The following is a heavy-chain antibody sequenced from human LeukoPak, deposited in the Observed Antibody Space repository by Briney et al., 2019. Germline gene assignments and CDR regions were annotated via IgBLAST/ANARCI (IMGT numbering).Heavy chain of an antibody. D-gene: IGHD1-1*01. J-gene: IGHJ5*02. V-gene: IGHV1-46*01. CDR2: LNPSGGST. CDR1: GYTFTTYY. CDR3: ARVYNSGGTGWFDP. Sequence: ASVKVSCKASGYTFTTYYIHWVRQAPGQGFEWMGILNPSGGSTSYAQKLQGRVTMTTDTSTSTAYMELRSLRSDDTAVYYYARVYNSGGTGWFDPWGQGTLVTVSS.